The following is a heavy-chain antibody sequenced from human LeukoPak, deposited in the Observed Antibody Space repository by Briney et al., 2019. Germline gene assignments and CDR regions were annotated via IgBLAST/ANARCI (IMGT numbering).Heavy chain of an antibody. CDR2: IYTSGST. CDR1: GGSISSGSYY. Sequence: PSETLSLTCTVSGGSISSGSYYWSWIRQPAGKGLEWIGRIYTSGSTNYNPSLKSRVTISVDTSKNQFSLKLSSVTAADTAVYYCAREDQNAFDIWGQGTMVTVSS. J-gene: IGHJ3*02. D-gene: IGHD2-2*01. CDR3: AREDQNAFDI. V-gene: IGHV4-61*02.